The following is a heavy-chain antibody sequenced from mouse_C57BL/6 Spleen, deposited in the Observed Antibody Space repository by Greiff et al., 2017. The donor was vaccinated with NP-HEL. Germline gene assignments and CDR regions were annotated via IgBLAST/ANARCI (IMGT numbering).Heavy chain of an antibody. CDR2: ISSGSSTI. CDR1: GFTFSDYG. J-gene: IGHJ1*03. CDR3: AREDGKGWYFEV. D-gene: IGHD2-1*01. V-gene: IGHV5-17*01. Sequence: EVKLLESGGGLVKPGGSLKLSCAASGFTFSDYGMHWVRQAPEKGLEWVAYISSGSSTIYYADTVKGRFTISRDNAKNTLFLQMTSLRSEDTAMYYCAREDGKGWYFEVWGTGTTVTVSS.